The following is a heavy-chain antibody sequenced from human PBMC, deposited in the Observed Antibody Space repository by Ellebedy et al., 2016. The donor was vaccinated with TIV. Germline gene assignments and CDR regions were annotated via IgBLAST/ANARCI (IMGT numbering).Heavy chain of an antibody. CDR3: ARERGVVPAAIGSPGYYYYGMDV. CDR2: MNPNSGNT. J-gene: IGHJ6*02. V-gene: IGHV1-8*01. CDR1: GYTFTSYD. D-gene: IGHD2-2*01. Sequence: ASVKVSXXASGYTFTSYDINWVRQATGQGLEWMGWMNPNSGNTGYAQKLQGRVTMTTDTSTSTAYMELRSLRSDDTAVYYCARERGVVPAAIGSPGYYYYGMDVWGQGTTVTVSS.